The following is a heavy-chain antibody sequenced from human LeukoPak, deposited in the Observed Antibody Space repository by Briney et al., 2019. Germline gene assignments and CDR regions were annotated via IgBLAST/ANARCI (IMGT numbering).Heavy chain of an antibody. J-gene: IGHJ4*02. Sequence: SETLSLTCTVSGGSISSYYWSWIRQPPGKGLEWIGYIYYTGRTNYNPSLKSRVTISVDTPKNQFSLKLSSVIAADTAVYYCARFFLSGNYFDYWGQGTLVTVSS. CDR2: IYYTGRT. V-gene: IGHV4-59*01. D-gene: IGHD2-15*01. CDR1: GGSISSYY. CDR3: ARFFLSGNYFDY.